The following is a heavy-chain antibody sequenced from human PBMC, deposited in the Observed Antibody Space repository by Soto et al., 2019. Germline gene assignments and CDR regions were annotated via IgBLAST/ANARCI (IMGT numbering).Heavy chain of an antibody. Sequence: SETLSLTCTVSGSSISGGASFWGWIRQPPGKGLELIANFYYSGSSYYNPSLKSRLTISVDATKHQFSLQLKSITAADTAVYDGANLSWTSSTCHFDGWFDXWGQGTWLTFCX. CDR1: GSSISGGASF. CDR3: ANLSWTSSTCHFDGWFDX. CDR2: FYYSGSS. J-gene: IGHJ5*01. V-gene: IGHV4-31*03. D-gene: IGHD2-2*01.